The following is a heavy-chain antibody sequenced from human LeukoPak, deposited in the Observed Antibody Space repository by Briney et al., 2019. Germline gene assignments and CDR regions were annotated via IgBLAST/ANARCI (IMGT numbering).Heavy chain of an antibody. CDR1: GYTFTSYA. CDR3: ARSPREPYDSSGYFDY. J-gene: IGHJ4*02. D-gene: IGHD3-22*01. CDR2: INTNTGNP. V-gene: IGHV7-4-1*02. Sequence: GASVKVSCKASGYTFTSYAMNWVRQAPGQGLEWMGWINTNTGNPTYAQGFTGRFVFSLDTSVSTAYLQISSLKAEDTAVYYCARSPREPYDSSGYFDYWGQGTLVTVSS.